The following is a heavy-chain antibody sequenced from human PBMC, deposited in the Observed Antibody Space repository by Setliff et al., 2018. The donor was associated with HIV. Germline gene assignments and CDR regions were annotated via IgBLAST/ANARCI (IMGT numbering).Heavy chain of an antibody. CDR3: VRDRDWAFDY. V-gene: IGHV3-48*01. D-gene: IGHD3-9*01. J-gene: IGHJ4*02. CDR1: GFTFSSYS. CDR2: NGIINGAR. Sequence: ETLRLSCAASGFTFSSYSMNWVRQAPGKGLERISYNGIINGARHYADSMEGRFTISRDDAKNSLYLQMDSLRAEDTAVYYCVRDRDWAFDYWGQGILGTAPQ.